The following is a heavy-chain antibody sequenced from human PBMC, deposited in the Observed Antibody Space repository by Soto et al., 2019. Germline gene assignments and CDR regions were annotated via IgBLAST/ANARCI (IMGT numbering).Heavy chain of an antibody. J-gene: IGHJ5*02. CDR3: ARENAVSGDWFDP. Sequence: QVQLQESGPGLVKPSETLSLTCTISGGSISRYYWSWIRQPPGKGLEWIGYIYYSGSTNYNPPLKSRGTISVDTSKTQFSPQLSSVTAADTAVYYCARENAVSGDWFDPWGQGTLVTVSS. CDR1: GGSISRYY. D-gene: IGHD2-8*01. V-gene: IGHV4-59*01. CDR2: IYYSGST.